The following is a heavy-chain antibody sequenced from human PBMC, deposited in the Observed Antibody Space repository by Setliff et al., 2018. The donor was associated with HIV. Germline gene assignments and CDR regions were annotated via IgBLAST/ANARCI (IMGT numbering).Heavy chain of an antibody. J-gene: IGHJ5*02. CDR1: GLIFSSYE. Sequence: GGSLRLSCAASGLIFSSYEMKWVRQAPGKGLEWVAFIRYDGSNKYYADSVKGRFTISRDNSKNTLYLHMNSLRAEDTAVYYCTTEDPWLRFGHWGQGTLVTVSS. CDR2: IRYDGSNK. D-gene: IGHD5-12*01. V-gene: IGHV3-30*02. CDR3: TTEDPWLRFGH.